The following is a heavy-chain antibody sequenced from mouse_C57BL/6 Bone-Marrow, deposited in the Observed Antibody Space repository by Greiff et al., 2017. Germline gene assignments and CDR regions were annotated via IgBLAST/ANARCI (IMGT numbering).Heavy chain of an antibody. Sequence: QVQLQQPGAELVKPGASVKLSCKASGHTFTSYWMHWVKQRPGQGLEWIGMIHPNSGSTNYNEKFKSKATLTVDKSSSTAYMQLSSLTSEDSAVYYCARGATAPGDFDYWGQGTTLTVSS. CDR1: GHTFTSYW. CDR2: IHPNSGST. D-gene: IGHD1-2*01. J-gene: IGHJ2*01. CDR3: ARGATAPGDFDY. V-gene: IGHV1-64*01.